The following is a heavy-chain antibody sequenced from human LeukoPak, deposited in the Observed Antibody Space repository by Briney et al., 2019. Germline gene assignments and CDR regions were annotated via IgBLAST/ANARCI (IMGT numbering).Heavy chain of an antibody. D-gene: IGHD2-15*01. CDR1: GGTFNSYA. CDR3: ARDPGYCSGGSCRPNDY. Sequence: GASVKVSCKTSGGTFNSYAISWVRQAPGQGLEWMGGIIPIFGTANYAQKFQGRVTITADESTSTAYMELSSLRSEDTAVYYCARDPGYCSGGSCRPNDYWGQGTLVTVSS. J-gene: IGHJ4*02. V-gene: IGHV1-69*13. CDR2: IIPIFGTA.